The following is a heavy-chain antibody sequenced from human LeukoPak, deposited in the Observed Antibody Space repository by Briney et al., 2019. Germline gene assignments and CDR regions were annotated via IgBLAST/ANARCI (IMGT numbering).Heavy chain of an antibody. V-gene: IGHV4-59*08. Sequence: SETLSHTCTVSGGSISSYYGSWIRQPPGKGLEWIGYIYYSGSTNYNPSLKGRVTISVDTSKNQFSLKLSSVTAADTAVYYCARKRGFSSDPWGQGTLVTVSS. CDR2: IYYSGST. J-gene: IGHJ5*02. D-gene: IGHD5-18*01. CDR1: GGSISSYY. CDR3: ARKRGFSSDP.